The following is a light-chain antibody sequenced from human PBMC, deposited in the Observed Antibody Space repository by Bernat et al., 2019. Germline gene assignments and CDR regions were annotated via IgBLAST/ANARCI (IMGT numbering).Light chain of an antibody. Sequence: DIQMTQSPSSLFASVGDRVTITCRASQPISTFLNCYQHKPGKAPRPWFYAESTLQSGVPSRFSGTGSGTAFTLTISSLQPEDFATYSCQQSYIFPHTFGQGTNLQI. CDR3: QQSYIFPHT. J-gene: IGKJ2*01. CDR1: QPISTF. CDR2: AES. V-gene: IGKV1-39*01.